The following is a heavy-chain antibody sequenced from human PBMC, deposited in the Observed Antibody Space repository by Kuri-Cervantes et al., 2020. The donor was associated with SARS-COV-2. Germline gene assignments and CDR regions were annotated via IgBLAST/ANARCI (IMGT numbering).Heavy chain of an antibody. Sequence: GESLKISCAASGFTFSSYWMSWVRQAPGKGLEWVANIKQDGSEKYYVDSVKGRFTISRDNAKNSLYLQMNSLRAEDTAVYYCAPPEWELPLLGGWGQGTLVTVSS. CDR2: IKQDGSEK. V-gene: IGHV3-7*01. CDR1: GFTFSSYW. J-gene: IGHJ4*02. D-gene: IGHD1-26*01. CDR3: APPEWELPLLGG.